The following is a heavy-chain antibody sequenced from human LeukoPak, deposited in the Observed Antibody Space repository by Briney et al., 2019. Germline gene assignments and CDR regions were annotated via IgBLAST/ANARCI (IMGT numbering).Heavy chain of an antibody. D-gene: IGHD2-15*01. V-gene: IGHV4-59*12. CDR2: IHYSGNT. CDR1: SGSISSYY. CDR3: ARDLSLDCSGGSCYPYFDY. Sequence: SETLSLTCTVSSGSISSYYWSWIRQPPGKGLEWIGYIHYSGNTNYNPSLNSRVTISVDTSKNQFSLKLSSVTAADTAVYYCARDLSLDCSGGSCYPYFDYWGQGTLVTVSS. J-gene: IGHJ4*02.